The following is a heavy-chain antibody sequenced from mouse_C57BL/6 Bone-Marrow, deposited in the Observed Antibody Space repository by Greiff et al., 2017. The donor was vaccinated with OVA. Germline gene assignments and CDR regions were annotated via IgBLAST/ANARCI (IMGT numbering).Heavy chain of an antibody. Sequence: VQLVESGAELVKPGASVKMSCKASGYTFTTYPIEWMKQNHGKSLEWIGNFHPYNDDTKYNEKFKGKATLTVEKSSSTVYLELSRLTSDDSAVYYCARNSNYLLGYFDVWGTGTTVTVSS. CDR1: GYTFTTYP. CDR3: ARNSNYLLGYFDV. V-gene: IGHV1-47*01. CDR2: FHPYNDDT. D-gene: IGHD2-5*01. J-gene: IGHJ1*03.